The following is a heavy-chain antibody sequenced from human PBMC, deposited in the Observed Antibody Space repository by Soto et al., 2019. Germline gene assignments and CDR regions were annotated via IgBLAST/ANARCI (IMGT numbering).Heavy chain of an antibody. V-gene: IGHV3-7*01. CDR1: GLTFSISW. CDR2: INPAGNVQ. Sequence: AQLVESGGGLVQPGASLRLSCTASGLTFSISWMTWVRQAPGEGLEWVSNINPAGNVQHYADSVKERFTISRDNAKNSRFLQMSGLRVEDTAVYYCATANTPYAFDMWGQGTMVTVSS. CDR3: ATANTPYAFDM. J-gene: IGHJ3*02.